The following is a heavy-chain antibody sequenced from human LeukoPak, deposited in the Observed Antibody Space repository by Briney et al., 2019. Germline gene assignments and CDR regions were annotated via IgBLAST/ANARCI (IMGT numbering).Heavy chain of an antibody. CDR1: GYTFTGYY. D-gene: IGHD2-15*01. CDR2: INPNSGGT. Sequence: GASVKVSCKASGYTFTGYYMHLVRQAPRQGLEWMGWINPNSGGTNYAQKFQGRVTMTRDTSISTAYMELSRLRSDDTAVYYCARDDCSGGSCYSEFDYWGQGTLVTVSS. J-gene: IGHJ4*02. V-gene: IGHV1-2*02. CDR3: ARDDCSGGSCYSEFDY.